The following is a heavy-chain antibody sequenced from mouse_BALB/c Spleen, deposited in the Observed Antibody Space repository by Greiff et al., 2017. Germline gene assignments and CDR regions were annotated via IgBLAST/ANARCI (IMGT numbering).Heavy chain of an antibody. Sequence: QVHVKQSGPGLVAPSQSLSITCTVSGFSLTGYGVNWVRQPPGKGLEWLGMIWGDGSTDYNSALKSRLSISKDNSKSQVFLKMNSLQTDDTARYYCARDQGTYLEGGYFDVWGAGTTVTVSS. J-gene: IGHJ1*01. CDR3: ARDQGTYLEGGYFDV. D-gene: IGHD5-1*01. V-gene: IGHV2-6-7*01. CDR2: IWGDGST. CDR1: GFSLTGYG.